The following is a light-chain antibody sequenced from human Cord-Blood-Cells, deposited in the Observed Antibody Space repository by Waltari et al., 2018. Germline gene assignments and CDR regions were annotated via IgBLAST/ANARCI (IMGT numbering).Light chain of an antibody. CDR1: QSISSY. J-gene: IGKJ3*01. Sequence: DIQMTQSQSSLSASVGDRVTITCRASQSISSYLNWYQQKPGKAPKLLIYAASSLQSGVPSRFSGSGSGTDFTLTISSLQPEDFATYYCQQSYSTSIFTFGPGTKVDIK. V-gene: IGKV1-39*01. CDR2: AAS. CDR3: QQSYSTSIFT.